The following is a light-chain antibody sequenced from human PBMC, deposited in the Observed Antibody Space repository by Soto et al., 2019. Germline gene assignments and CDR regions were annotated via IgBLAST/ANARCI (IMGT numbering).Light chain of an antibody. CDR2: AAS. J-gene: IGKJ2*01. V-gene: IGKV1-39*01. CDR3: QQSYSTPRT. Sequence: DIQMTQSPSFLSASVGDRVTITCRASQNISTYLNWYQQELGKAPKLLIYAASSLQSGVPSRFSGSGSGTAFTLTISSLQPEDFATYYCQQSYSTPRTFGQGTKLEIK. CDR1: QNISTY.